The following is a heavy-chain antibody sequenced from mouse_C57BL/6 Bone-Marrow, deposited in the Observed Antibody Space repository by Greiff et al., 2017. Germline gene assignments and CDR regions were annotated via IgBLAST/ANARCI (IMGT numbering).Heavy chain of an antibody. CDR3: AKPHSSGLYYFDY. Sequence: VQLQQSGPELVKPGASVKISCKASGYAFSSSWMNWVKQRPGKGLEWIGRIYPGDGDTNYNGKFKGKATLTADKSSSTAYMQLSSLTSEDSAVYFCAKPHSSGLYYFDYWGQGTTLTVSS. V-gene: IGHV1-82*01. J-gene: IGHJ2*01. CDR2: IYPGDGDT. D-gene: IGHD3-2*02. CDR1: GYAFSSSW.